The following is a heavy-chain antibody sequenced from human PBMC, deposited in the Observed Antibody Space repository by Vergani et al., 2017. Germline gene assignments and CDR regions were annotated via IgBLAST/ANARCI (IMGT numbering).Heavy chain of an antibody. D-gene: IGHD3-22*01. J-gene: IGHJ4*02. CDR3: ARDDYYDSSFDY. V-gene: IGHV3-7*01. CDR2: IKQDGSEK. Sequence: EVQLVESGGGLGQPGGSLRLSCAASGFTFSSYWIRWVRQAPGEWLGWVANIKQDGSEKYYVDSVKGRFTISRDNAKNSLYLQMNSPRAVDTAVYYCARDDYYDSSFDYWGQGTLVTVSS. CDR1: GFTFSSYW.